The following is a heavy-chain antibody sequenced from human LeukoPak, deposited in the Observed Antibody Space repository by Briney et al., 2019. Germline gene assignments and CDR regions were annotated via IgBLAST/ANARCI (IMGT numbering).Heavy chain of an antibody. Sequence: AASVKVSCKASGYTFTSYYMHWVRQAPGQGLEWMGIINPSGGSTSYAQKFQGRVTMTRDTSTSTVYMELSSLRSEDTAVYYCARDPAAAGTNYYYGMDVWGQGTTVTVSS. CDR3: ARDPAAAGTNYYYGMDV. CDR1: GYTFTSYY. D-gene: IGHD6-13*01. CDR2: INPSGGST. V-gene: IGHV1-46*01. J-gene: IGHJ6*02.